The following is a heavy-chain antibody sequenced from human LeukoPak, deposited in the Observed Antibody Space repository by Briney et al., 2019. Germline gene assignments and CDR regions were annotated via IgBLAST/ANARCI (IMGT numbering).Heavy chain of an antibody. D-gene: IGHD1-7*01. J-gene: IGHJ5*02. V-gene: IGHV3-23*01. CDR3: AKGVTGTTILNWFDP. Sequence: GGSLRLSCAASGFTFSSYGMSWVRQAPGKGLEWVSAISGSGGSTYYADSVKGRFTISRDNSKNTLYLQMNSLRAEDTAVYYCAKGVTGTTILNWFDPWGQGTLVTVSS. CDR1: GFTFSSYG. CDR2: ISGSGGST.